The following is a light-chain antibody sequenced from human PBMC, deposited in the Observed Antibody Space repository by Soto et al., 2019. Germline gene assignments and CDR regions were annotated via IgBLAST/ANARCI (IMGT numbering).Light chain of an antibody. CDR1: QSVSSN. CDR3: QQYNNWPPEET. CDR2: GAS. J-gene: IGKJ1*01. V-gene: IGKV3-15*01. Sequence: EIVMTQSPATLSVSPGERATLSCRASQSVSSNLAWYQQKPGQAPRLLIYGASTRATGIPARFSGSGSGTEFTLTISSLQSEDFAAYYCQQYNNWPPEETFGQGTKVDIK.